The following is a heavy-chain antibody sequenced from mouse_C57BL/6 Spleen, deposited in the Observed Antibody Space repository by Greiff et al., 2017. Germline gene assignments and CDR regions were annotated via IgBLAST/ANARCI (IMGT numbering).Heavy chain of an antibody. V-gene: IGHV14-2*01. CDR3: ARSSNLAWFAY. D-gene: IGHD2-5*01. J-gene: IGHJ3*01. CDR1: GFNIKDYY. CDR2: IDPEDGET. Sequence: EVQLQQSGAELVKPGASVKLSCTASGFNIKDYYLHWVKQRTEQGLEWIGRIDPEDGETKYAPKFPGKATITADTASNTAYLQLSRLTSEDTAVYYCARSSNLAWFAYWGQGTLVTVSA.